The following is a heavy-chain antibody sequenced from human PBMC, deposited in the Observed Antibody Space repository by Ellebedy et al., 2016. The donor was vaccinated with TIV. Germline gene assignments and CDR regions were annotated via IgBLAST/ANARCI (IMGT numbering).Heavy chain of an antibody. CDR1: GHTFTSYF. V-gene: IGHV1-46*01. CDR2: INPASGNS. J-gene: IGHJ4*02. Sequence: ASVKVSCKASGHTFTSYFLYWVRQAPGQGLEWMGMINPASGNSNYAQKFQGRVAMTRDTSTNTVYMAVSSLRSEDTAVYYCARGDNYYYDSSGYYYNYWGQGTLVTVSS. D-gene: IGHD3-22*01. CDR3: ARGDNYYYDSSGYYYNY.